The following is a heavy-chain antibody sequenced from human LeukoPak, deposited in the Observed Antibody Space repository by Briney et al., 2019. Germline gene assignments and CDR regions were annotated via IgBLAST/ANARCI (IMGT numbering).Heavy chain of an antibody. D-gene: IGHD7-27*01. V-gene: IGHV3-9*01. J-gene: IGHJ3*02. CDR1: GFTFDDYA. CDR2: ISWNSGSI. Sequence: PGRSLRLSCAASGFTFDDYAMHWVRQAPGKGLEWVSGISWNSGSIGYADSVKGRFTISRDNAKNSLYLQMNSLRAEDTALYYCAKVGFSGALDAFDIWGQGTMVTVSS. CDR3: AKVGFSGALDAFDI.